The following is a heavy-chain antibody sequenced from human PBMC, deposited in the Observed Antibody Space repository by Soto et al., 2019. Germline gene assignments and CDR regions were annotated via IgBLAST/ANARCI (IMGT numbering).Heavy chain of an antibody. CDR1: GGSVSDKTYY. CDR2: VYYSGTT. D-gene: IGHD4-17*01. Sequence: SETLSLTCSVSGGSVSDKTYYWSWIRQPPGKRLDWIGYVYYSGTTNYNPSLKSRVTISVDLSKNRFSLRLSSVTTADTAIYYCARTTAVPNTLRSRYFFDYWGQGTLVTVSS. J-gene: IGHJ4*02. V-gene: IGHV4-61*01. CDR3: ARTTAVPNTLRSRYFFDY.